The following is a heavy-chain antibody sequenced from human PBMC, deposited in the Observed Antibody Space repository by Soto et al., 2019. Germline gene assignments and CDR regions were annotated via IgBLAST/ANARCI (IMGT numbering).Heavy chain of an antibody. CDR2: IKEDGSEK. CDR1: GFTFSTYW. J-gene: IGHJ5*02. D-gene: IGHD2-15*01. CDR3: ARDRTGSCGGGSCSTTS. V-gene: IGHV3-7*05. Sequence: EVQLVESGGGLVQPGGSLRLSCAASGFTFSTYWMTWVRQAPGKGLEWVANIKEDGSEKYSVDSVKGRFTISRDNAQKSLYLQMNSRRAEDTAVYYCARDRTGSCGGGSCSTTSWGQGTVVTVSS.